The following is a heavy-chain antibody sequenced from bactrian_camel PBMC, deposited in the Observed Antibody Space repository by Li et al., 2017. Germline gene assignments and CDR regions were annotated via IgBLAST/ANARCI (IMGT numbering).Heavy chain of an antibody. V-gene: IGHV3S53*01. CDR1: GHTQSSNC. CDR3: AAGVGGSCGTLSYLRFGY. J-gene: IGHJ6*01. D-gene: IGHD6*01. Sequence: QVQLVESGGGSVQPGGSLRLSCGASGHTQSSNCMGWFRQAPGKEREGVAAIDSDGSTNYANSVEGRFTISKDNAKNRLYLEMNSLKPEDTAMYYCAAGVGGSCGTLSYLRFGYWGQGTQVTVS. CDR2: IDSDGST.